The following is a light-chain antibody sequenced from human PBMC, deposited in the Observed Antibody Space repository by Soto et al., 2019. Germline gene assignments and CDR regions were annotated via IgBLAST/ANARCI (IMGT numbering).Light chain of an antibody. J-gene: IGKJ5*01. CDR1: QSIHTS. V-gene: IGKV3-11*01. Sequence: VLTQSPATLSLSPGERANLSCRASQSIHTSLAWYQQKPGQPPRLVVYDSTLRANGVPDRFGGSRSGTEFTLTIDYLEPEDFAVYYCQQRNVWPPITFGQGTRLEI. CDR2: DST. CDR3: QQRNVWPPIT.